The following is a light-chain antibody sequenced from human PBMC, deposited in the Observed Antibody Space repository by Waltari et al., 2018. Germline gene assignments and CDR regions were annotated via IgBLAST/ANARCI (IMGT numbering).Light chain of an antibody. CDR2: DAS. CDR1: QRVRTY. CDR3: QQRSSWPWT. V-gene: IGKV3-11*01. Sequence: EIVLTQSPATLSLSPGERASLSCSASQRVRTYLAWYQQKAGQSPSRLIYDASNRDNGIPARFSGSGSGTVCTHTISSLESEDFAVYYCQQRSSWPWTFGQGTKVEVK. J-gene: IGKJ1*01.